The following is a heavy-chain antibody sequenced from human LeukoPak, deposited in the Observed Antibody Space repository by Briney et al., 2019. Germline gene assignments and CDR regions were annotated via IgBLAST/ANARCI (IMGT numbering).Heavy chain of an antibody. CDR3: ASYSCRYCSGGSCYSRGFDY. Sequence: PSQTLSLTCTVSGGSISSGGYYWSWIRQHPGKGLEWIGYIYYSGSTYYNPSLKSRVTISVDTSKNQFSLKLSSVTAADTAVYYCASYSCRYCSGGSCYSRGFDYWGQGTLVTVSS. V-gene: IGHV4-31*03. CDR1: GGSISSGGYY. J-gene: IGHJ4*02. D-gene: IGHD2-15*01. CDR2: IYYSGST.